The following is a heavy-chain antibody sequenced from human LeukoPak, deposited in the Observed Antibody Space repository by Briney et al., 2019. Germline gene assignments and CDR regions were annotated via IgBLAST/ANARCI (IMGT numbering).Heavy chain of an antibody. V-gene: IGHV3-30*03. CDR2: ISYDGSNK. CDR1: GFTFSSYG. J-gene: IGHJ4*02. D-gene: IGHD6-19*01. CDR3: AAFLAGSDC. Sequence: GGSLRLSCAASGFTFSSYGMHWVRQAPGKGLEWVAVISYDGSNKYYADSVKGRFTISRDNSKNTLYLQMNSLRAEDTAVYYCAAFLAGSDCWGQGTLVTVSS.